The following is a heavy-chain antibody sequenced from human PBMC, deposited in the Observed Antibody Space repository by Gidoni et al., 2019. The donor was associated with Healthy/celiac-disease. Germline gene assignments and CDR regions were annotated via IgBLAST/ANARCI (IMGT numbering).Heavy chain of an antibody. J-gene: IGHJ6*03. Sequence: QVPLQQWGAGLLTPSETLSLTCAVYGGSFSGYYGSWIRQPPGKGLEWIGEINHSGSTNYNPSLKSRVTISVDTSKNQFSLKLSSVTAADTAVYYCAGRAAAGPTSGYYYMDVWGKGTTVTVSS. D-gene: IGHD6-13*01. CDR3: AGRAAAGPTSGYYYMDV. CDR2: INHSGST. V-gene: IGHV4-34*01. CDR1: GGSFSGYY.